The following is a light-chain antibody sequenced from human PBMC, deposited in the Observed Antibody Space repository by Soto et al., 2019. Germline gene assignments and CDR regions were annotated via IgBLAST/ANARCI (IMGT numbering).Light chain of an antibody. V-gene: IGKV3-20*01. CDR2: GAS. Sequence: EIVLTQSPGTLSLSPGERGTLSCRASQSVKSRYVAWYQQKPGQAPRLLIYGASSRATGIPDRFSGSGSGTDFTLIISRLEPEDVAVYYCQVYGASPPYTFGQGTKLEIK. J-gene: IGKJ2*01. CDR1: QSVKSRY. CDR3: QVYGASPPYT.